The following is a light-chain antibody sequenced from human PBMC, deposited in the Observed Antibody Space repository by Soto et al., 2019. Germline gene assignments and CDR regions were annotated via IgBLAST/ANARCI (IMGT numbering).Light chain of an antibody. V-gene: IGLV2-23*01. CDR1: SSDVGSYNL. J-gene: IGLJ2*01. CDR3: CSYAGMSTLV. Sequence: QSVLTQPASVSGSPGQSITISCTGTSSDVGSYNLVSWYQQHPGKAPKLMIYEGSKRPSGVSNRFSGSKSGNTASLTISGLQAEDEADYCYCSYAGMSTLVFGGGTKLTVL. CDR2: EGS.